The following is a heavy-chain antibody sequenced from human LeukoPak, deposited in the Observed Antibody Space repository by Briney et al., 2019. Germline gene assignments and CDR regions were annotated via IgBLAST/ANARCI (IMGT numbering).Heavy chain of an antibody. Sequence: PGGSLRLSCAASGFTFSNYWMHWVRRAPGKGLVWVSRIKTDGTSTSYAETVKGRFTISRDNSKDTLYLQMNSLRAEDTALYYCATGGSGGYACDYWGQGTRVTVSS. V-gene: IGHV3-74*01. J-gene: IGHJ4*02. CDR3: ATGGSGGYACDY. CDR1: GFTFSNYW. D-gene: IGHD5-12*01. CDR2: IKTDGTST.